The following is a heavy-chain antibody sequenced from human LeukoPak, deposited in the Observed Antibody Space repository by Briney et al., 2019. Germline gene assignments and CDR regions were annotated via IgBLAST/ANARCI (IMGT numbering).Heavy chain of an antibody. CDR2: ISYTGGST. J-gene: IGHJ6*03. Sequence: GGSLRLSCEASGFSFYDYAMSWVRQAPGKGLEWVSTISYTGGSTYFADSVKGRFTISRDNSKNTSYLQMNSLRAEDTAVYYCAKDYERFYYYMDVWGKGTTVTVSS. CDR3: AKDYERFYYYMDV. CDR1: GFSFYDYA. D-gene: IGHD3-3*01. V-gene: IGHV3-23*01.